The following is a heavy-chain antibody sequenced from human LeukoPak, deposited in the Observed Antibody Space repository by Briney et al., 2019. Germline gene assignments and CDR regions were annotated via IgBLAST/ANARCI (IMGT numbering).Heavy chain of an antibody. Sequence: PGGSLRLSCAASGFTFSSYGMSWVRQAPGKGLEWVPAISGSGGHTYYADSVKGRFTISRDNSKNTLYLQMNSLRAEDTAVYYCAKAGTTSWFYFDYWGQGALVTVSS. CDR2: ISGSGGHT. CDR3: AKAGTTSWFYFDY. CDR1: GFTFSSYG. J-gene: IGHJ4*02. D-gene: IGHD2-2*01. V-gene: IGHV3-23*01.